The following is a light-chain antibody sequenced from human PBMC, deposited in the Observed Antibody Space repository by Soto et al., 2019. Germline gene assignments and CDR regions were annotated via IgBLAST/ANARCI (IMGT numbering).Light chain of an antibody. Sequence: IQMTQSPSSLSAFIGDTVTITCRASETINNYLNWYQVKPGEAPKLLIYAASSLQSGVPSRFSGSGYGKLFTLTISGLQPEDFATYFCQQSYKNPQDTFGQGTLLE. CDR2: AAS. J-gene: IGKJ2*01. V-gene: IGKV1-39*01. CDR1: ETINNY. CDR3: QQSYKNPQDT.